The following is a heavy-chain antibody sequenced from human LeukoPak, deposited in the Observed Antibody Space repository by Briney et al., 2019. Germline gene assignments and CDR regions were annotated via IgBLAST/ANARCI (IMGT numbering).Heavy chain of an antibody. CDR1: GYTFTSYD. D-gene: IGHD3-3*01. CDR2: MNPNSGNT. Sequence: ASVKVSCKASGYTFTSYDINWVRQATGQGLEWMGWMNPNSGNTAYAQNFQGRVTMTRDTSISTAYMELSSLTTADTAVYYCVGGATTIFGVARSNGFDPWGQGTLVTVSS. V-gene: IGHV1-8*01. J-gene: IGHJ5*02. CDR3: VGGATTIFGVARSNGFDP.